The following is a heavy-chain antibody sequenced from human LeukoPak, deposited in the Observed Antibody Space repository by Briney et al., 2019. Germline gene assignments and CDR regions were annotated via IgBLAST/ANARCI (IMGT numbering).Heavy chain of an antibody. Sequence: ASVKVSCKTSGYTFTAYYLYWVRQAPGQGLEWMGWIDPKSGGTKYAQKFQGRVTITRDTAIGTVYMELRSLIPDDSAVYYCASEAFCAGGSCYLHRVAAWGPGTLVTVSS. CDR2: IDPKSGGT. CDR3: ASEAFCAGGSCYLHRVAA. J-gene: IGHJ5*02. CDR1: GYTFTAYY. V-gene: IGHV1-2*02. D-gene: IGHD2-15*01.